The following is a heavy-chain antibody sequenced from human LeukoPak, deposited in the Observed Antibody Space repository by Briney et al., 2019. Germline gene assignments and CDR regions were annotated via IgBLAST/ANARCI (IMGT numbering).Heavy chain of an antibody. V-gene: IGHV3-23*01. CDR2: ISGSGGST. CDR1: GFSVSDNY. D-gene: IGHD1-26*01. J-gene: IGHJ4*02. CDR3: GKDMGEDGSYYLDY. Sequence: PGGSLRLSCAASGFSVSDNYMSWVRQAPGKGLEWVSAISGSGGSTYYADSVKGRFTISRDNSKNTVYLQMNNLRAEDTAVYYCGKDMGEDGSYYLDYWGQGTLVTVSS.